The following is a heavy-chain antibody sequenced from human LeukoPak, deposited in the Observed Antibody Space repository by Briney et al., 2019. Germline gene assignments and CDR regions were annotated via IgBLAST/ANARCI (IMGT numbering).Heavy chain of an antibody. Sequence: SETLSLTCAVSGGSISSSNWWSWVRQPPGKGLEWIGEIYHSGSTNYNPSLKSRVTISVDKSKNQFSLKLSSVTAADTAVYYCARASMDYYGSGSLPYFDYWGQGTLVTVSS. CDR3: ARASMDYYGSGSLPYFDY. V-gene: IGHV4-4*02. J-gene: IGHJ4*02. D-gene: IGHD3-10*01. CDR2: IYHSGST. CDR1: GGSISSSNW.